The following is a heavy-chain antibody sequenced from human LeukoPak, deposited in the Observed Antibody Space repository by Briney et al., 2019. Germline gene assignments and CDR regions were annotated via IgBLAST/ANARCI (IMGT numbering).Heavy chain of an antibody. D-gene: IGHD2-15*01. CDR3: ARKVAHGGRNFDD. Sequence: SETLSLTCAVYGGSFSGYYWSWIRQPPGKGLEWIGEINHSGSTNYNPSLKSRVTISVDTSKNQFSLKLSSVTAADTAVYYCARKVAHGGRNFDDWGPGTLVTVSS. J-gene: IGHJ4*02. CDR1: GGSFSGYY. CDR2: INHSGST. V-gene: IGHV4-34*01.